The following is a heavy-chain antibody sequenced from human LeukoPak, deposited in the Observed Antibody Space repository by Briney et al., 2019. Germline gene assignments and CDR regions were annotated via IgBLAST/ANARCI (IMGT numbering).Heavy chain of an antibody. CDR3: AKDEDYTISGNYYDALDV. Sequence: GTSLRLSCTASGFTFSSYGMHWVRQAPVKGLEWVAVIWYDGSIQYYGDSVEGRFTISRDNAKNTLYLQMNNLRTEDTAVYYCAKDEDYTISGNYYDALDVWGQGTLVTVS. J-gene: IGHJ3*01. CDR1: GFTFSSYG. D-gene: IGHD1-26*01. V-gene: IGHV3-33*06. CDR2: IWYDGSIQ.